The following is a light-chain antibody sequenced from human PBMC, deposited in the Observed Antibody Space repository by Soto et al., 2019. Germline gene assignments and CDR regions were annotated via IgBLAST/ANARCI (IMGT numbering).Light chain of an antibody. J-gene: IGKJ5*01. CDR3: QQLTSFPIT. CDR2: AAS. V-gene: IGKV1-9*01. CDR1: QGISSY. Sequence: DIQLTQSPSFLSASVGDRVTITCRASQGISSYLVWYQQRPGKAPKLLIYAASTLQSGVPSRFSGGGSGTEFTLTISSLQPEEFATYYCQQLTSFPITFGLGTRLEIK.